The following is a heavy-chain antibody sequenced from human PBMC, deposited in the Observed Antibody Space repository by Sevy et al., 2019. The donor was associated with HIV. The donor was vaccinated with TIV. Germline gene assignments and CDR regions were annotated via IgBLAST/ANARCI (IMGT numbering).Heavy chain of an antibody. CDR2: IRSKDYGGAT. J-gene: IGHJ4*02. V-gene: IGHV3-49*03. Sequence: GGSLRLSCTGSGFTFGDYAMSWFRQAPGMGLEWVGFIRSKDYGGATEYAASVKGRFTIYRDDSISIADLQMNSLKTEDTAVYYCTRGYYYDSSGYSDYWGQGTLVTVSS. CDR1: GFTFGDYA. CDR3: TRGYYYDSSGYSDY. D-gene: IGHD3-22*01.